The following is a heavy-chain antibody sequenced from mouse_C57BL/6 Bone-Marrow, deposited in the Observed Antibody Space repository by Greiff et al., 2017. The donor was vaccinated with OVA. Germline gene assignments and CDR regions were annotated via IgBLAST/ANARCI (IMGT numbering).Heavy chain of an antibody. D-gene: IGHD2-4*01. CDR3: ARIPPLYYDYAWFAY. CDR1: GFSLSTFGMG. V-gene: IGHV8-8*01. CDR2: IWWDDDK. Sequence: LKESGPGILQPSQTLSLTCSFSGFSLSTFGMGVGWIRQPSGKGLEWLAHIWWDDDKYYNPALKSRLTNSKDTSKNQVFLKIANVDTADTATYYCARIPPLYYDYAWFAYWGQGTLVTVSA. J-gene: IGHJ3*01.